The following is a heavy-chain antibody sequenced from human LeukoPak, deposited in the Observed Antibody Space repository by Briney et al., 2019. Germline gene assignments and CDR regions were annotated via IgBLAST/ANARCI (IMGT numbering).Heavy chain of an antibody. Sequence: GGSLRLSCAASGFTFSTYAMSWVRQAPGKGLEWVSASRGNGGRTDYADSVEGRFTTSRDNSKNTVYLQMNSLRAEDTAVYHCAKADDTVATNFDSWGQGTLVTVSS. D-gene: IGHD5-12*01. CDR2: SRGNGGRT. J-gene: IGHJ4*02. CDR3: AKADDTVATNFDS. CDR1: GFTFSTYA. V-gene: IGHV3-23*01.